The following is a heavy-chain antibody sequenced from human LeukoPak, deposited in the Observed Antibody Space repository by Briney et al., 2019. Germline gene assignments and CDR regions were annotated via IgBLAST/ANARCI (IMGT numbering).Heavy chain of an antibody. D-gene: IGHD3-10*01. CDR2: ISAHDGTR. J-gene: IGHJ5*02. V-gene: IGHV1-18*01. CDR3: ARDPRWFGELLFHWFDP. Sequence: ASVKVSCKASGYTFTNYGITWVRQAPGQGLEWMGWISAHDGTRNYALKHEDRVTMTTDTSTSTAYMELRSLRSDDTAVYYCARDPRWFGELLFHWFDPWGQGTLVTVSS. CDR1: GYTFTNYG.